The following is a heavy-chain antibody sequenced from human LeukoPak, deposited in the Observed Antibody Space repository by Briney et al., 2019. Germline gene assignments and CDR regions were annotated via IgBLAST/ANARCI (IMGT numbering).Heavy chain of an antibody. J-gene: IGHJ4*02. CDR2: ISWNSGSI. CDR1: GFTFDDYA. V-gene: IGHV3-9*01. D-gene: IGHD3-22*01. Sequence: GGSLRLSCAASGFTFDDYAMHWVRQAPGKGLEWVSGISWNSGSIGYADSVKGRFTISRDNAKNSLYLQMNSLRAEDTALYYCAKEDYDSSGRYGGFDYWGQGTLVTVSS. CDR3: AKEDYDSSGRYGGFDY.